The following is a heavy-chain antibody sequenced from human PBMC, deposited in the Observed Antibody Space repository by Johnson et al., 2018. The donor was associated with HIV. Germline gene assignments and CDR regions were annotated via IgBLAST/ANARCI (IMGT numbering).Heavy chain of an antibody. J-gene: IGHJ3*02. CDR3: ARGEQWSLLGAFDI. D-gene: IGHD6-19*01. CDR1: GVTFSRYV. V-gene: IGHV3-23*04. Sequence: MLLVESGGGLVQPGGSLRLSCAASGVTFSRYVMSWVRQAPGKGLEWVSGISGSGGRTYYADSVKGRFTISRDNAKNSLSLQMNSLRAEDTAVYYCARGEQWSLLGAFDIWGQGTMVTVSS. CDR2: ISGSGGRT.